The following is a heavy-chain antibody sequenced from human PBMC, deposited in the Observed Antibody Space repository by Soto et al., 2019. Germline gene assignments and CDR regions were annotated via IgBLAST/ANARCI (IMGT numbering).Heavy chain of an antibody. CDR1: GGSFTDYY. J-gene: IGHJ6*02. D-gene: IGHD3-22*01. Sequence: QVQLRQWGAGLLKPSETLVLTCAVSGGSFTDYYWGWIRQSPGKGLEWIGEINHSASSTYNPSLASRVTILVDTSKKQFSLRLTSVTAADTAMYYCARVEYDSSGLYSWAPLGFEVWGQGTTVTVSS. V-gene: IGHV4-34*01. CDR3: ARVEYDSSGLYSWAPLGFEV. CDR2: INHSASS.